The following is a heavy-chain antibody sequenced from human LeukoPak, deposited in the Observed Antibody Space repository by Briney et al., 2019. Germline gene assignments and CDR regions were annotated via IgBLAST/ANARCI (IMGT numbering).Heavy chain of an antibody. D-gene: IGHD6-13*01. CDR1: GYTFTSYG. V-gene: IGHV1-18*01. J-gene: IGHJ4*02. CDR3: ARAIAAAGMVDY. CDR2: ISAYNGNT. Sequence: ASVKVSCKASGYTFTSYGISWVRQAPGQGLEWMGWISAYNGNTNYAQKLQGRVTMTTDTSTSTAYMELRSLRSDDTAAYYCARAIAAAGMVDYWGQGTLVTVSS.